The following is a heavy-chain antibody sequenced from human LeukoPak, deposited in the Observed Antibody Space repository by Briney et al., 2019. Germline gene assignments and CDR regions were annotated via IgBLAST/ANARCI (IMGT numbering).Heavy chain of an antibody. Sequence: GGSLRLFCAASGFTFSNYWVSWVRQAPGKGLEWVANIKEDGSEKYYVDSVKGRFTISRDTAKNSLYLQMNSLRAEGTAVHYCARVIKSASYYIFDSWGQGTLVTVSS. CDR1: GFTFSNYW. J-gene: IGHJ4*02. CDR2: IKEDGSEK. D-gene: IGHD1-26*01. V-gene: IGHV3-7*04. CDR3: ARVIKSASYYIFDS.